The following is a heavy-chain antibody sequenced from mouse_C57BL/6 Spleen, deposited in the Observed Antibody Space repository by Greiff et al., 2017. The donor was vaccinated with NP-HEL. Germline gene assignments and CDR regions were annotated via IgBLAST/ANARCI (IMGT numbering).Heavy chain of an antibody. D-gene: IGHD3-3*01. V-gene: IGHV1-26*01. CDR2: INPNNGGT. Sequence: VQLQQSGPELVKPGASVKISCKASGYTFTDYYMNWVKQSHGKSLEWIGDINPNNGGTSYNQKFKGKATLTVDKSSSTAYMELRSLTSEDSAVYYCASGDLDYWGQGTTLTVSS. CDR1: GYTFTDYY. J-gene: IGHJ2*01. CDR3: ASGDLDY.